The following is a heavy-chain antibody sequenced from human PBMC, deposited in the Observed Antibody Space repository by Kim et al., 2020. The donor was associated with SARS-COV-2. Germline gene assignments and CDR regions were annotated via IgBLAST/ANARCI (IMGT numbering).Heavy chain of an antibody. CDR3: ARGIVGATN. Sequence: GNTKYSQKFQGRVTITRDTSASTAYMELSSLRFEDTAVYYCARGIVGATNWGQGTLVTVSS. D-gene: IGHD1-26*01. CDR2: GNT. J-gene: IGHJ4*02. V-gene: IGHV1-3*01.